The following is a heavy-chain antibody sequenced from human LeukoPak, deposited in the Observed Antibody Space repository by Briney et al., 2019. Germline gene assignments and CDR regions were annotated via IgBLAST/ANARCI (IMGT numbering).Heavy chain of an antibody. CDR3: AKGLSAAGDYYFDY. Sequence: PGGSLRLSCAASGFTFSNYAMSWVRQASVKGLEWLSTISGSGGSTYYADSVKGRFTISRDNSKNTVYLQMKSLRVEATAVYYCAKGLSAAGDYYFDYWGQGALVTVSS. V-gene: IGHV3-23*01. J-gene: IGHJ4*02. CDR2: ISGSGGST. D-gene: IGHD2-21*01. CDR1: GFTFSNYA.